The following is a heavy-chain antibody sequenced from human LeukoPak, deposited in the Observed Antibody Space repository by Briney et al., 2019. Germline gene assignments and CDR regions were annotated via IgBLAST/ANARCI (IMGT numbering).Heavy chain of an antibody. CDR2: ISAYNGNT. Sequence: ASVKVSCKASGYTFTSYGISWVRQAPGQVLEWMGWISAYNGNTNYAQKLQGRVTMTTDTSTSTAYMELRSLRSDDTAVYYCARDRRWDSRSYYGVYWGQGTLVTVSS. V-gene: IGHV1-18*01. CDR1: GYTFTSYG. J-gene: IGHJ4*02. CDR3: ARDRRWDSRSYYGVY. D-gene: IGHD1-26*01.